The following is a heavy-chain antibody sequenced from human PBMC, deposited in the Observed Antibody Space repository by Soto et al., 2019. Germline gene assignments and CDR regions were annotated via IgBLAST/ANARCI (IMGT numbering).Heavy chain of an antibody. CDR2: ISYDGSNK. CDR1: GFTFSSYA. J-gene: IGHJ4*02. V-gene: IGHV3-30-3*01. Sequence: GVSLRLSCAASGFTFSSYAMHWVRQAQGKGLEWVAVISYDGSNKYYADSVKGRFTISRDNSKNTLYLQMNSLRAEDTAVYYCARGSPHYDSSGYYLDYWGQGTLVTVSS. D-gene: IGHD3-22*01. CDR3: ARGSPHYDSSGYYLDY.